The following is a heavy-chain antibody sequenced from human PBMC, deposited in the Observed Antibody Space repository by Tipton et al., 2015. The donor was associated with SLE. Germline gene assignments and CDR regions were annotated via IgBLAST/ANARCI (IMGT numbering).Heavy chain of an antibody. CDR1: GFTFSSYW. D-gene: IGHD2-15*01. J-gene: IGHJ1*01. V-gene: IGHV3-74*01. Sequence: SGFTFSSYWMHWVRQAPGKGLVWVSRINSDGSSTSYADSVKGRFTISRDNAKNTLYLQMNSLRAEDTAVYYCARESDLGLVDPAEYFQHWGQGTLVTVSS. CDR2: INSDGSST. CDR3: ARESDLGLVDPAEYFQH.